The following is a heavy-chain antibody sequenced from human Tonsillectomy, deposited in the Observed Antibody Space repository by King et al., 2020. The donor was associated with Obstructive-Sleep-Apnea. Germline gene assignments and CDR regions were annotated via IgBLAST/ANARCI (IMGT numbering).Heavy chain of an antibody. CDR1: GFSFSRHW. J-gene: IGHJ3*02. D-gene: IGHD3-10*01. CDR3: ARQQRNAAGTDYPDAGLDI. Sequence: EWQLVQSGAEAKKPGESLRISCRGFGFSFSRHWIAWVRQMPGKGLEWMGIIYPGDSDTRYSPPFRGQCVISVDRSTSTAYLQWNNLRASATAIFYCARQQRNAAGTDYPDAGLDIWGQGTKVTVSS. CDR2: IYPGDSDT. V-gene: IGHV5-51*01.